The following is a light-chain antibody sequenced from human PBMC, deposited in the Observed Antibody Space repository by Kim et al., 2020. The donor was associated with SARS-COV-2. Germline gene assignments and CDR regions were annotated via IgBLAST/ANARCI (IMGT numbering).Light chain of an antibody. V-gene: IGLV2-14*01. Sequence: QSITISCTGTSSDVDDYNYVSWYQQHPGKAPKLMIYEVTKRPSGVSYRFSGSKSGNTASLTISGLQAEDEADYYCSSYTSSSGLMVFCGGTQLTVL. J-gene: IGLJ3*02. CDR1: SSDVDDYNY. CDR3: SSYTSSSGLMV. CDR2: EVT.